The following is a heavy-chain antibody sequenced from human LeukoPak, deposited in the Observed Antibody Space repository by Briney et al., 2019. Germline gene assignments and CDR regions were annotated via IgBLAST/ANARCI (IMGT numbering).Heavy chain of an antibody. J-gene: IGHJ3*02. V-gene: IGHV3-74*01. CDR1: GFTFSNYW. D-gene: IGHD3/OR15-3a*01. CDR2: INTDGSST. Sequence: GGPLRLSCAASGFTFSNYWMTWVRQAPGKGLVWVSRINTDGSSTSYADSVKGRFTISRDNAKNTLYLQMNSLRAEDTAVYYCASRRVWTSHAFDIWGQGTMVTVSS. CDR3: ASRRVWTSHAFDI.